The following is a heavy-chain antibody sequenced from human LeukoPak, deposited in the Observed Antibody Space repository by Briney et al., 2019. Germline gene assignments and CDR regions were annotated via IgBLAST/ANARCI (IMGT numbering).Heavy chain of an antibody. CDR1: GGTFSSYA. V-gene: IGHV3-23*01. CDR2: ISGSGGST. Sequence: SCKASGGTFSSYAMSWVRQAPGKGLEWVSAISGSGGSTYYADSVKGRFTISRDNSKNTLYLQMNSLRAEDTAVYYCASHTMVRGAWGAFDIWGQGTMVTVSS. J-gene: IGHJ3*02. D-gene: IGHD3-10*01. CDR3: ASHTMVRGAWGAFDI.